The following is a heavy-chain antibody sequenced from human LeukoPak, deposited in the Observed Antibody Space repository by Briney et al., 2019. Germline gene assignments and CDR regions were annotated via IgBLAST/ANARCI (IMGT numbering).Heavy chain of an antibody. V-gene: IGHV3-23*05. CDR3: AKFEGGTIPGWFNDY. Sequence: RGSLRLSCAASEFIFSDYAMGWVRQAPGKGLEWVSTIDKTTYPTFYADSVKGRFTISRDNSKNTLYLQMNSLRTEDTAVYFCAKFEGGTIPGWFNDYWGQGILVTVSS. D-gene: IGHD6-19*01. CDR2: IDKTTYPT. J-gene: IGHJ4*02. CDR1: EFIFSDYA.